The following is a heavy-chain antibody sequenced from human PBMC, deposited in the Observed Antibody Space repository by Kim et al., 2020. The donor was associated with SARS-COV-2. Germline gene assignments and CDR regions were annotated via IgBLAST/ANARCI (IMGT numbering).Heavy chain of an antibody. CDR3: ATSLPGAIVYYYLYMDV. CDR2: ITSSGGTT. Sequence: GGSLRLSCAASGFTFSTFAMTWVRQAPGKGLEWVSTITSSGGTTYYADSVKGRFTISRDNSKRMLYLQMNSLRVEDTALYYCATSLPGAIVYYYLYMDV. V-gene: IGHV3-23*01. J-gene: IGHJ6*03. CDR1: GFTFSTFA. D-gene: IGHD2-2*01.